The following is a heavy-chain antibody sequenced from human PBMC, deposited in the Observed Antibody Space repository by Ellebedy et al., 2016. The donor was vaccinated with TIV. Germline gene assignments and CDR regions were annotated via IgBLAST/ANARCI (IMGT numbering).Heavy chain of an antibody. J-gene: IGHJ4*02. CDR1: GFNFRNFD. CDR3: ARDIRSWSFDL. D-gene: IGHD2-21*01. V-gene: IGHV3-30*03. Sequence: GESLKISCAASGFNFRNFDLHWVRQAPGKGLEWVSVISFDGTTKYYTASVRGRFTISRDNSRNTLVLQMDGLRVEDTAVYFCARDIRSWSFDLWGQGTLVTVSS. CDR2: ISFDGTTK.